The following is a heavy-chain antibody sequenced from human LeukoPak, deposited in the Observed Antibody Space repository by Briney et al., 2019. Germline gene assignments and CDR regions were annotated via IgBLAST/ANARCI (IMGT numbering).Heavy chain of an antibody. CDR2: INPNSGGT. V-gene: IGHV1-2*02. CDR3: ARVGDDYYYYYYMDV. J-gene: IGHJ6*03. D-gene: IGHD2-21*02. Sequence: ASVKVSCKASGYTFTGYYMHWVRQAPGQGLEWMGWINPNSGGTNYAQKFQGRVTMTRDTSISTAYMEQSSLRSEDTAVYYCARVGDDYYYYYYMDVWGKGTTVTVSS. CDR1: GYTFTGYY.